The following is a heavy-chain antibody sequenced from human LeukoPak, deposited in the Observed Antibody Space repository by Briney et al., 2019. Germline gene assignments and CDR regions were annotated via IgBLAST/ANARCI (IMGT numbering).Heavy chain of an antibody. CDR2: IGHAGRII. V-gene: IGHV3-48*02. J-gene: IGHJ4*02. Sequence: GGSLRPSCAASGFTFNIYSTNWVRQAPGRGLEWVSYIGHAGRIIYYADSVKGRFTISRDNAKNSLSLQMDSLRDEDTAVYYCARDRGYCNGDNCYRFFDSWGQGTLVTVSS. D-gene: IGHD2/OR15-2a*01. CDR1: GFTFNIYS. CDR3: ARDRGYCNGDNCYRFFDS.